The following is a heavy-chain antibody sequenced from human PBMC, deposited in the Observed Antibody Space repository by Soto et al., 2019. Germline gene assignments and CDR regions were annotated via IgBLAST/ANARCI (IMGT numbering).Heavy chain of an antibody. Sequence: PSETLSLTCTVSGGSISSGDYYWSWIRQPPGKGLEWIGYIYYSGSTYYNPSLKSRVTISVDTSKNQFSLKLSSVTAADTAVYYCARKRRAYYYYYGMDVWGQGTTVTVSS. CDR1: GGSISSGDYY. CDR2: IYYSGST. CDR3: ARKRRAYYYYYGMDV. J-gene: IGHJ6*02. V-gene: IGHV4-30-4*01.